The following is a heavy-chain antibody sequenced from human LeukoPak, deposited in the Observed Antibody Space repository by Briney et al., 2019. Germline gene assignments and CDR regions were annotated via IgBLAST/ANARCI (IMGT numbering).Heavy chain of an antibody. CDR3: ARESPGRSFGHFDY. CDR1: GGSISSGGYY. J-gene: IGHJ4*02. Sequence: SETLSLTCTVSGGSISSGGYYWSWLRQHPGKGLEWFGYIYYSGSTYYNPSLKSRVTISVDTSKNQFSLKLSSVTAADTAVYYCARESPGRSFGHFDYWGQGTLVTVSS. V-gene: IGHV4-31*03. CDR2: IYYSGST. D-gene: IGHD3-10*01.